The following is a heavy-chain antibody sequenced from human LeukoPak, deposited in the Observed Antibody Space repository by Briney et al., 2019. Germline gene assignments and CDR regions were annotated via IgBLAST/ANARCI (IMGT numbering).Heavy chain of an antibody. Sequence: PGGSLRLSCAASGFTFSSYSMNWVRQAPGKGLEWVSYISYSSSTIYCADSVKGRFTISRDNAKNSLYLQMNSLRDEDTAVYYCARDERAGSGWYFVYWGQGTLVTVSS. CDR1: GFTFSSYS. J-gene: IGHJ4*02. CDR3: ARDERAGSGWYFVY. CDR2: ISYSSSTI. D-gene: IGHD6-19*01. V-gene: IGHV3-48*02.